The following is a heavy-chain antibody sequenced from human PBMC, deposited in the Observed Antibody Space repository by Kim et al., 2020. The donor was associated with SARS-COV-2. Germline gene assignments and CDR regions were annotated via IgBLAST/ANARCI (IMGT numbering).Heavy chain of an antibody. CDR2: ISWNSGSI. D-gene: IGHD3-3*01. CDR3: AKAEYYDFWSGSGDY. Sequence: GGSLRLSCAASGFTFGDYAMHWVRQAPGKGLEWVSGISWNSGSIGYADSVKGRFTISRDNAKNSLYLQMNSLRAEDTALYYCAKAEYYDFWSGSGDYWGQGTLVTVSS. V-gene: IGHV3-9*01. J-gene: IGHJ4*02. CDR1: GFTFGDYA.